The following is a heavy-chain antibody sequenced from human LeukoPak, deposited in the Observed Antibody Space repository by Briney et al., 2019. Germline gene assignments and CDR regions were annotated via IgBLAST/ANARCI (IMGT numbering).Heavy chain of an antibody. J-gene: IGHJ4*02. D-gene: IGHD4-23*01. Sequence: PGGSLRLSCAASGFTFSSYGMHWVRQAPGKGLEWVAFIRYDGSNKYYADSVKGRFTISRDNSKNTLYLQMNSLRAEDTAVYYCAKDFYGGHSNGEFDYWGQGTLVTVSS. CDR1: GFTFSSYG. V-gene: IGHV3-30*02. CDR2: IRYDGSNK. CDR3: AKDFYGGHSNGEFDY.